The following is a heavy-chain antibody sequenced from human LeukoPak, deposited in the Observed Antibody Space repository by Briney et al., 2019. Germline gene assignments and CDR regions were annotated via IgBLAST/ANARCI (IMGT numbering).Heavy chain of an antibody. CDR1: GFTFDDYG. D-gene: IGHD1-20*01. J-gene: IGHJ5*02. CDR2: INWNGGST. Sequence: GGSLRLSCAASGFTFDDYGMSWVRQAPGKGLEWVSGINWNGGSTGYADSVKGRFTISRDNAKNSLYLQMNSLRAEDTAVYYCAKGWSYNWNLVVLDPWGQGTPVTVSS. CDR3: AKGWSYNWNLVVLDP. V-gene: IGHV3-20*04.